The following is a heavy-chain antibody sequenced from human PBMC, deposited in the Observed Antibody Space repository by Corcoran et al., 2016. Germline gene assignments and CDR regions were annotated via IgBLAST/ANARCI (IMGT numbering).Heavy chain of an antibody. Sequence: EVQLVESGGGLIQPGGSLRLSCAASGFTVSSNYMSWVRQAPGKGLEWVTVIYSGGSTYYADSVKGRFTISRDNSKNTLYLQMNSLRAEDTAVYYCAREPSPFCGMDVWGQGTTVTVSS. D-gene: IGHD3-3*01. CDR3: AREPSPFCGMDV. CDR1: GFTVSSNY. CDR2: IYSGGST. V-gene: IGHV3-53*01. J-gene: IGHJ6*02.